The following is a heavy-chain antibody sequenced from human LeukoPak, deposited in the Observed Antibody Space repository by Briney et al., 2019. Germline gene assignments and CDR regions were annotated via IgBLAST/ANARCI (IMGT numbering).Heavy chain of an antibody. D-gene: IGHD6-25*01. V-gene: IGHV3-7*01. J-gene: IGHJ4*02. CDR3: ARDSGYGTYDD. CDR2: IKEDGSVT. CDR1: GFSFSASW. Sequence: PGGSLRLSCAAASGFSFSASWMKWVRQAPGKGLEWVASIKEDGSVTRYVDSVKGRFTISRDNAKNPLFLQMNGLRAEDTAVYYCARDSGYGTYDDWDQGTLVTVSS.